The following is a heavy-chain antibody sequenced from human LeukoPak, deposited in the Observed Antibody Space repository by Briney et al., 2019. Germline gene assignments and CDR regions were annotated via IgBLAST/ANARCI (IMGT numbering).Heavy chain of an antibody. CDR2: INWNGGTT. CDR1: GFTFDDYG. J-gene: IGHJ4*02. V-gene: IGHV3-20*04. CDR3: ARDPLGGQQQHDY. Sequence: PGGSLRLSCAASGFTFDDYGMSWVRQGPGKGLEWVSYINWNGGTTGYADSVKGRFTISRDNAKNSLYLQMNSLRAEDTALYYCARDPLGGQQQHDYWGQGTLVTVSS. D-gene: IGHD6-13*01.